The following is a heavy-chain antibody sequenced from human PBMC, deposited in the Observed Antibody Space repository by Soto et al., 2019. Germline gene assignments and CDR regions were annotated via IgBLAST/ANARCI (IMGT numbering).Heavy chain of an antibody. CDR1: GYTFTSYG. V-gene: IGHV1-18*04. CDR2: ISAYNGNT. CDR3: ARYGIAAAGDDAFDI. Sequence: RASVKVSCKASGYTFTSYGISWVRQAPGQGLEWMGWISAYNGNTNYAQKLQGRVTMATDTSTSTAYMELRSLRSDDTAVYYCARYGIAAAGDDAFDIWGQGTMVTVSS. J-gene: IGHJ3*02. D-gene: IGHD6-13*01.